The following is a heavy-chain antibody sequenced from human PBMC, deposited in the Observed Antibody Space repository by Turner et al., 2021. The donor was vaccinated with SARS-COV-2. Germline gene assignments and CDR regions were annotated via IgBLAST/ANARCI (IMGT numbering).Heavy chain of an antibody. CDR1: GYTFTSFY. CDR2: INPSGGST. CDR3: ASSLPAPGGVPGRLNY. J-gene: IGHJ4*02. D-gene: IGHD2-8*02. Sequence: QVQLVQSGAEVKMHGASVQVSCKASGYTFTSFYMHWVRQAPGQGLEWMVIINPSGGSTNYAQKFQVRVTMTRDTSTSTVYMEMSSLRSEDTAVYYCASSLPAPGGVPGRLNYWGQGALVTVSS. V-gene: IGHV1-46*01.